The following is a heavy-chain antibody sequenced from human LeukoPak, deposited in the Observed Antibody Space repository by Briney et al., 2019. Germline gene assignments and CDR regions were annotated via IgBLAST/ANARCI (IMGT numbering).Heavy chain of an antibody. CDR3: ASDFSSGWAGFDY. CDR2: ISAYNDNT. D-gene: IGHD6-19*01. J-gene: IGHJ4*02. V-gene: IGHV1-18*01. CDR1: GYTFTSYG. Sequence: GASVKVSCKASGYTFTSYGISWVRQAPGQGLEWMGWISAYNDNTNYAQKLQGRVTMTTDTSTSTAYMELRSLRSVDTAVCYCASDFSSGWAGFDYWGQGTLVTVSS.